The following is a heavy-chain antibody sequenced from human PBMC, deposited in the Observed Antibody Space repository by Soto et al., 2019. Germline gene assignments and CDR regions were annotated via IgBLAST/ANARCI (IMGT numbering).Heavy chain of an antibody. Sequence: GAPVKVSCKASCYTFTSYGISWGRQAPGQGLERMGWISAYNGNTNYAQKLQGRVTMTTDTSTSTAYMELRSLRSDDTAVYYCARDDSKANYCYYYYMDVWGKGTTVTVSS. CDR3: ARDDSKANYCYYYYMDV. V-gene: IGHV1-18*01. D-gene: IGHD5-18*01. J-gene: IGHJ6*03. CDR2: ISAYNGNT. CDR1: CYTFTSYG.